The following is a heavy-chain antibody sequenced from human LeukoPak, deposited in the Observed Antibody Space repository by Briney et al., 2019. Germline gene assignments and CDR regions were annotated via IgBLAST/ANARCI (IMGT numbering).Heavy chain of an antibody. CDR1: GFTVSSSD. Sequence: GGSLRLSCVASGFTVSSSDMSWVRQAPGKGLEWVSVIYSGGTISSADSVKGRFTISRDNSKNTLYLQMNSLRAEDTALYYCARDRRGYGGNFDYWGQGTLVTVSS. CDR3: ARDRRGYGGNFDY. J-gene: IGHJ4*02. CDR2: IYSGGTI. D-gene: IGHD4-23*01. V-gene: IGHV3-66*01.